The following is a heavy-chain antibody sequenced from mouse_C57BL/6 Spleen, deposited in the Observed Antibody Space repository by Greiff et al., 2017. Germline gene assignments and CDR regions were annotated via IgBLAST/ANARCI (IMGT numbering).Heavy chain of an antibody. CDR3: AREGNRPYGSSPWFAY. J-gene: IGHJ3*01. CDR1: GYTFTSYW. D-gene: IGHD1-1*01. Sequence: QVQLQQPGAELVKPGASVKLSCKASGYTFTSYWMHWVKQRPGQGLEWIGMIHPNSGSTNYNEKFKSKATLTVDKPSSTAYMQLSSLTSEDSAVYYCAREGNRPYGSSPWFAYWGQGTLVTVSA. CDR2: IHPNSGST. V-gene: IGHV1-64*01.